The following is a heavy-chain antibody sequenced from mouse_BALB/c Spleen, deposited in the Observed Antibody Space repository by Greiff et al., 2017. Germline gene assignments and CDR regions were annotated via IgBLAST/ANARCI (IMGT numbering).Heavy chain of an antibody. Sequence: EVKLQESGPGLVKPSQSLSLTCTVTGYSITSDYAWNWIRQFPGNKLEWMGYISYSGSTSYNPSLKSRISITRDTSKNQFFLQLNSVTTEDTATYYCARNYYGSLDYWGQGTTLTVSS. J-gene: IGHJ2*01. V-gene: IGHV3-2*02. CDR2: ISYSGST. CDR3: ARNYYGSLDY. D-gene: IGHD2-1*01. CDR1: GYSITSDYA.